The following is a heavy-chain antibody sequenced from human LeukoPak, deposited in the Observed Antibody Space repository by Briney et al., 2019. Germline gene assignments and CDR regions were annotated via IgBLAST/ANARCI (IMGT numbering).Heavy chain of an antibody. CDR1: GDSFSSTSVA. CDR3: AKGLRLENWFDP. D-gene: IGHD5-12*01. J-gene: IGHJ5*02. Sequence: SQTLSLTCAISGDSFSSTSVASNWIRQSPSRGLEWLGRTYFRARWYKEYAESVRSRVSINPDTSKNHFSLQLNSVTPEDTAVYYCAKGLRLENWFDPWGEGTLVTVSS. CDR2: TYFRARWYK. V-gene: IGHV6-1*01.